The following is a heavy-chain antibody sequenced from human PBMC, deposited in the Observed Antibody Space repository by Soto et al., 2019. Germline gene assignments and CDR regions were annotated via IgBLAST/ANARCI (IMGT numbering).Heavy chain of an antibody. V-gene: IGHV3-30*18. CDR2: MSFDGSNK. J-gene: IGHJ6*04. CDR1: GFTFRSYG. D-gene: IGHD1-1*01. Sequence: PGGSLRLSCAASGFTFRSYGMHWVRQAPGKGLEWVALMSFDGSNKYYADSVRGRFTISSDNSKSTLYLQMDILRPEDTAVYYWAKEFGGKLQLSHLYYNPGRAVGAKEPTVPVP. CDR3: AKEFGGKLQLSHLYYNPGRAV.